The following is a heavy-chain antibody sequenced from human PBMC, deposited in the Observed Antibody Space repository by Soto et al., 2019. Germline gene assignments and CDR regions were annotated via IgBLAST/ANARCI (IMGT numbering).Heavy chain of an antibody. CDR1: GYTFTSYD. V-gene: IGHV1-8*01. CDR2: MNPNSGNT. CDR3: ARGNTIFGVVIPYYYGMDV. Sequence: ASVKVSCKASGYTFTSYDLNWVRQATGQRLEWMGWMNPNSGNTGYAQKFQGRVTITADESTSTAYMELSSLRSEDTAVYYCARGNTIFGVVIPYYYGMDVWGQGTTVTVSS. D-gene: IGHD3-3*01. J-gene: IGHJ6*02.